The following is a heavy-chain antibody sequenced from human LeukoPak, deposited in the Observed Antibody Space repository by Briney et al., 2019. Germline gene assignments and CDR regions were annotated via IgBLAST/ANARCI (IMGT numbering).Heavy chain of an antibody. CDR1: GGSFSGYY. CDR2: INHSGST. Sequence: SETLSLTCAVYGGSFSGYYWSWIRQPPGKGLEWIGEINHSGSTNYNPSLKSRVTISVDTSKNQFSLQLNSVTPEDTAVYYCARRYSSWYDYWGQGTLVTVSS. V-gene: IGHV4-34*01. CDR3: ARRYSSWYDY. D-gene: IGHD6-13*01. J-gene: IGHJ4*02.